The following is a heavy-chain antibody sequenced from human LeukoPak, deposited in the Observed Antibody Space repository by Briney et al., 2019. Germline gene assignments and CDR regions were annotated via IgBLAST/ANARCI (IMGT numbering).Heavy chain of an antibody. J-gene: IGHJ4*02. V-gene: IGHV4-34*01. CDR3: ARVSLGDSLPFDY. CDR2: INHSGST. D-gene: IGHD4-17*01. CDR1: GGSFSGYY. Sequence: PSETLSLTCAVYGGSFSGYYWSWIRQPPGKGLEWIGEINHSGSTNHNPSLKSRVTISVDTSKNQFSLKLSSVTAADTAVYYCARVSLGDSLPFDYWGQGTLVTVSS.